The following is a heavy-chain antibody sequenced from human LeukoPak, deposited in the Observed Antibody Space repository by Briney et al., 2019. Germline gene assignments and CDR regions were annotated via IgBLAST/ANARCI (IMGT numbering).Heavy chain of an antibody. D-gene: IGHD2-21*02. V-gene: IGHV4-34*01. CDR2: NDRSGTT. Sequence: SETLSLTCTVYGGSFSGYHWSWIRQSPGKGLEWIGENDRSGTTKYNPSLKSRVTISVDTTLNHFSLKLSSVTAADTAVYYCAREGMTAARTFDYWGQGTLATVSS. J-gene: IGHJ4*02. CDR1: GGSFSGYH. CDR3: AREGMTAARTFDY.